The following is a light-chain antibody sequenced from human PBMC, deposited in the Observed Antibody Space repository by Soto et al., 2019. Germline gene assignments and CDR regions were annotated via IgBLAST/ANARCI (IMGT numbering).Light chain of an antibody. CDR2: EVS. Sequence: QSVLTQPASVSGSPGQSIIISCTGTSSDVGSYDYVSWYQQHPGKVPKLLIHEVSYRPSGVSNRFSGSKSGNMASLTISGLQAEDEAEYYCSSYTSSSSFVFGTGTKVTVL. V-gene: IGLV2-14*01. CDR1: SSDVGSYDY. J-gene: IGLJ1*01. CDR3: SSYTSSSSFV.